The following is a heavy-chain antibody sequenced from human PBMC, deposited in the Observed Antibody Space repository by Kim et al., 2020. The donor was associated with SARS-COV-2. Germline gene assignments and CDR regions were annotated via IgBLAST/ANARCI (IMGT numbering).Heavy chain of an antibody. CDR3: ARGVTGTNAGYYYYMDV. CDR1: GGSFSGYY. V-gene: IGHV4-34*01. CDR2: INHSGST. Sequence: SETLSLTCAVYGGSFSGYYWSWIRQPPGKGLEWIGEINHSGSTNYNPSLKSRVTISVDTSKNQFSLKLSSVTAADTAVYYCARGVTGTNAGYYYYMDVWGKGTTVTVSS. D-gene: IGHD1-20*01. J-gene: IGHJ6*03.